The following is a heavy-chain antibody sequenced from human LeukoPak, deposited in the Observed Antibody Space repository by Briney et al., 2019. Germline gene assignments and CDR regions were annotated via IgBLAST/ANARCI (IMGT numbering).Heavy chain of an antibody. V-gene: IGHV3-23*01. CDR3: AKDFASGWLNTFYYYTMDV. D-gene: IGHD6-19*01. CDR1: GFTFSSYA. CDR2: ISVSGGST. Sequence: PGGSLRLSCAASGFTFSSYAMTWVRQAPGKGLEWVSGISVSGGSTYYADSVKGRFTIPRDNSKNTLYLQMTSLRAEDTAVYYCAKDFASGWLNTFYYYTMDVWGQGTTVTVSS. J-gene: IGHJ6*02.